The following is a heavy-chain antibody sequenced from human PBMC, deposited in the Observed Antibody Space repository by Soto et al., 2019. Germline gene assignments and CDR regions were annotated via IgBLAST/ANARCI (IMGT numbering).Heavy chain of an antibody. J-gene: IGHJ3*02. CDR2: IYHSGST. CDR1: SGSISSSNW. D-gene: IGHD3-16*02. Sequence: QVQLQESGPGLVKPSGTLSLTCAVSSGSISSSNWWSWVRQPPGKGLEWIGEIYHSGSTNYNPSLKIRVTISVDKSKNQFSLKLSSVTAADTAVYYCARDSVITFGGVIVGLGAFDIWGQGTMVTVSS. CDR3: ARDSVITFGGVIVGLGAFDI. V-gene: IGHV4-4*02.